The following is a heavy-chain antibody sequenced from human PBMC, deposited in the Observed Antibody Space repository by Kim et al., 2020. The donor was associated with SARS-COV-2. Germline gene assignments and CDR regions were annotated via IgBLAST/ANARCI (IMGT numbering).Heavy chain of an antibody. CDR1: GFTFSRYS. CDR3: ARSFYYNSVGYYYNDAFDI. D-gene: IGHD3-22*01. Sequence: GGSLRLSCAASGFTFSRYSMNWVRQAPGKGLEWVSSISTSSSYIYYADSLKGRLLISRDDAKDSLFLQMNSLGAEDTAVYYCARSFYYNSVGYYYNDAFDIWGQGTMVTVSS. CDR2: ISTSSSYI. J-gene: IGHJ3*02. V-gene: IGHV3-21*01.